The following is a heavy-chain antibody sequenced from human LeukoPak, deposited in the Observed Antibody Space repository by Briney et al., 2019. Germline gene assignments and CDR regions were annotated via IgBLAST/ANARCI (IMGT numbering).Heavy chain of an antibody. J-gene: IGHJ6*02. CDR3: ARGLRVQERKAYSDYDLRYYYYYGMDV. Sequence: SETLSLTCAVYVESFSDYYWNWIRQPPGKGLEWIGEINYSGSTDYNPSLKSRISVSVDTSKNQFSLKLSSVTAADTAVYYCARGLRVQERKAYSDYDLRYYYYYGMDVWGQGTTVTVSS. D-gene: IGHD5-12*01. V-gene: IGHV4-34*01. CDR2: INYSGST. CDR1: VESFSDYY.